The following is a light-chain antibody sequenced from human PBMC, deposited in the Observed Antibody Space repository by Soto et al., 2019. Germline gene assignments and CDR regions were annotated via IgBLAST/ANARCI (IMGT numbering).Light chain of an antibody. CDR2: DAS. CDR3: QQYNSYLWT. J-gene: IGKJ1*01. V-gene: IGKV1-5*01. Sequence: DIQMTQSPSTLSASVGDRVTITCRASQSISSWLAWYQQKPGKAPKLLIYDASSLESGVPSRFSGSGYGTEFTLTISSLQPDDFATYYCQQYNSYLWTFGQGTKVEIK. CDR1: QSISSW.